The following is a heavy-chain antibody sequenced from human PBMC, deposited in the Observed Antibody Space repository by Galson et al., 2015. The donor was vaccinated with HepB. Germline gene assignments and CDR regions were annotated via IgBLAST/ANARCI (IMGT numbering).Heavy chain of an antibody. Sequence: SVKVSCKASGYTFTSYGISWVRQAPGQGLEWMGWISAYNGNTNYAQKLQGRVTMTTDTSTSTAYMELRSLRSDDTAVYYCAREERGNYYGSGSDYYMDVWGKGTTVTVSS. V-gene: IGHV1-18*01. CDR3: AREERGNYYGSGSDYYMDV. CDR2: ISAYNGNT. CDR1: GYTFTSYG. D-gene: IGHD3-10*01. J-gene: IGHJ6*03.